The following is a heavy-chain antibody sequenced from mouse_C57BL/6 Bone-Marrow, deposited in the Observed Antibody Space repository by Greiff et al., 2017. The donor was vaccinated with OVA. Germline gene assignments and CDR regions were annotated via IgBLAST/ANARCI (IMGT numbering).Heavy chain of an antibody. D-gene: IGHD2-2*01. Sequence: ESGPGLVKPSQSLSLTCSVTGYSITSGYYWNWIRQFPGNKLEWMGYISYDGSNNYNPSLKNRISITRDTSKNQFFLKLNSVTTEDTATYYCARDWGYPFFDYWGQGTTLTVSS. CDR2: ISYDGSN. J-gene: IGHJ2*01. CDR3: ARDWGYPFFDY. CDR1: GYSITSGYY. V-gene: IGHV3-6*01.